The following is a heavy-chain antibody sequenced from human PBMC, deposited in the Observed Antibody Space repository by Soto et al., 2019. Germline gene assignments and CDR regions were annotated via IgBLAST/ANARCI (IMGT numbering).Heavy chain of an antibody. J-gene: IGHJ6*02. Sequence: QVQLQQWGAGLLKPSETLSLTCAVYGGSFSGYYWSWIRQPPGKGRDWIGEINHSGSTNYNPSLKSRVTISVDTSKNQFSLKLSSVTAVDTAVYYCARLRRSSSYYYYGMDVWGQGTTVTVSS. D-gene: IGHD6-6*01. CDR2: INHSGST. V-gene: IGHV4-34*01. CDR3: ARLRRSSSYYYYGMDV. CDR1: GGSFSGYY.